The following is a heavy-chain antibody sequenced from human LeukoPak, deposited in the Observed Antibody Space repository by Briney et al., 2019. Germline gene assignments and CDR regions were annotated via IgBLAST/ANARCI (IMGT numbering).Heavy chain of an antibody. CDR1: GFTFSNYG. V-gene: IGHV3-30*18. J-gene: IGHJ4*02. D-gene: IGHD4-17*01. Sequence: PPGRSLRLSCAASGFTFSNYGMHWVRQAPGKGLEWVAVIWYGGSNKYYADSVKGRFTISRDNSKNTLYLQMNSLRAEDTAVYYCAKEGAVSYGDLERYFDYWGQGTLVTVSS. CDR3: AKEGAVSYGDLERYFDY. CDR2: IWYGGSNK.